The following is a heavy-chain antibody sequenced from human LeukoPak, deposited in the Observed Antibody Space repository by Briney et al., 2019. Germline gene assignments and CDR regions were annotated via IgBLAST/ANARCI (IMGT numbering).Heavy chain of an antibody. CDR2: ISGNTGST. J-gene: IGHJ4*02. Sequence: GGSLRLSCAGSGFTLSSYSMNWVRQAPGKGLEWISLISGNTGSTYYADSVKGRFTISRDNSKNTLYLQMNSLRAEDTAVYYCAKDLAYYYDSSGYWDYWGQGTLVTVSS. CDR3: AKDLAYYYDSSGYWDY. D-gene: IGHD3-22*01. CDR1: GFTLSSYS. V-gene: IGHV3-23*01.